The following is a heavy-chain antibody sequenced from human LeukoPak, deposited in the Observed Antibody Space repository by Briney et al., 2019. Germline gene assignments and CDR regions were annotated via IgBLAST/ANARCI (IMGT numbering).Heavy chain of an antibody. CDR2: ITQSGRT. V-gene: IGHV4-34*01. J-gene: IGHJ4*02. CDR3: APIFGGYSDFDS. D-gene: IGHD3-3*01. Sequence: SETLPHTCAVYGGSLGSYYWTWVRQPPGKGLEWIGEITQSGRTNYNPTLKSRVTISLDTSKNQFSLNLIPVAAADTAVYYCAPIFGGYSDFDSGGKGTLVTVSS. CDR1: GGSLGSYY.